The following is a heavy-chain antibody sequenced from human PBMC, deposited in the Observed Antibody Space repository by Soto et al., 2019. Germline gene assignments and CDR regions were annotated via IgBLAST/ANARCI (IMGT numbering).Heavy chain of an antibody. V-gene: IGHV4-30-4*01. D-gene: IGHD2-15*01. CDR1: GDSISTVDYF. Sequence: SETLSLTGSVSGDSISTVDYFWSWIRQPPGQALEYIGYIYKRTTTYYNPSFESRVAISLDTSKSQFSLTVTSVTAADPAVYFCARGRYCLTGRCFPNWFDSWGQGTLVTVSS. CDR3: ARGRYCLTGRCFPNWFDS. CDR2: IYKRTTT. J-gene: IGHJ5*01.